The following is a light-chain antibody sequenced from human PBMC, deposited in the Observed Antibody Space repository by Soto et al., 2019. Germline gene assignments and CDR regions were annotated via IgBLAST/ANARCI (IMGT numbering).Light chain of an antibody. Sequence: QSVLTQPASVSGSPGQSITISCTGTSSDVGGYNYVSWYRHHPGSAPKLMIYEVTSRLSGVSNRFSGSKSGNTASLTISGLQAEDEADYYCNSYSSSQSWVFGGGTKVTVL. CDR1: SSDVGGYNY. V-gene: IGLV2-14*01. J-gene: IGLJ3*02. CDR3: NSYSSSQSWV. CDR2: EVT.